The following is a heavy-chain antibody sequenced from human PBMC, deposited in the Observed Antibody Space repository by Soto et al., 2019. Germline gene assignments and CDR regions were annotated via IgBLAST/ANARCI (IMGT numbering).Heavy chain of an antibody. Sequence: EVQLVESGGGLVKPGGSLRLTCAASGFTFSSYSMNWVRQAPGKGLEWVSSISTSSTNIYYADSVKGRFTISRDNANISLYLQMNSLPAEDTAVYYCARLGGFDPWGQGTLVTVSS. V-gene: IGHV3-21*01. CDR2: ISTSSTNI. D-gene: IGHD3-16*01. CDR1: GFTFSSYS. J-gene: IGHJ5*02. CDR3: ARLGGFDP.